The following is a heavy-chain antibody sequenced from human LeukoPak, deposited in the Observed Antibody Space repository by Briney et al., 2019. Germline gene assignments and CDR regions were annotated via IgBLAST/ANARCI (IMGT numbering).Heavy chain of an antibody. CDR1: GYTFTTFD. V-gene: IGHV1-18*01. Sequence: GASVKVSCKATGYTFTTFDISWVRQAPGQGLEWMGWISTYNGNTNYAQNLQGRVTMTTDTSTSTAYMELRSLTSDDTAVYYCARARSGAMARNYNWFDPWGQGTLVTVSS. J-gene: IGHJ5*02. D-gene: IGHD6-19*01. CDR3: ARARSGAMARNYNWFDP. CDR2: ISTYNGNT.